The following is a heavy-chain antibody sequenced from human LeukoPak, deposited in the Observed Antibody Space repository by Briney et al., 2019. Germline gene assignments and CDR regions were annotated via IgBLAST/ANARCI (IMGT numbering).Heavy chain of an antibody. D-gene: IGHD5-12*01. Sequence: ASVKVSCKASGYTFTGYYMHWVRQAPGQGLEWMGRINPNSGGTNYAQKFQGRVTMTRDTSISTAYMELSRLRSDDTAVYYCARPLGGYDDWVGHDAFDIWGQGTMVTVSS. J-gene: IGHJ3*02. CDR2: INPNSGGT. CDR1: GYTFTGYY. V-gene: IGHV1-2*06. CDR3: ARPLGGYDDWVGHDAFDI.